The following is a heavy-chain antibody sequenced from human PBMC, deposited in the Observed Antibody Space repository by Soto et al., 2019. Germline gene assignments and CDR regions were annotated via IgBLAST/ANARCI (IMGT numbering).Heavy chain of an antibody. V-gene: IGHV1-69*06. CDR2: IIPLHNTS. D-gene: IGHD1-20*01. CDR1: GGAFTNYT. CDR3: AIWSNWNHLYYHGMEV. Sequence: QVHLLQSGAEVKKPGSSLKVSCKVSGGAFTNYTLNWVRHAPGQGLEWLGGIIPLHNTSNYSLKFLGRGRITADMSSTTVYMHLSGLTSDDTATYYCAIWSNWNHLYYHGMEVWSQGTTVTVSS. J-gene: IGHJ6*02.